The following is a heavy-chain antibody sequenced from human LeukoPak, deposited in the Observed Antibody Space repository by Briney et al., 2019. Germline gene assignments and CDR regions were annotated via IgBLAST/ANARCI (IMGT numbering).Heavy chain of an antibody. Sequence: PGGSLRLSCAVSGFTFSSYGMHWVRQAPGKGLEWVAFIRYDGSNKYYADSVKGRFTISRDNSKNTLYLQMNSLRAEDTAVYYCAKDRGRYATAGIDYWGQGTLVTVSS. CDR1: GFTFSSYG. J-gene: IGHJ4*02. CDR3: AKDRGRYATAGIDY. CDR2: IRYDGSNK. V-gene: IGHV3-30*02. D-gene: IGHD3-16*01.